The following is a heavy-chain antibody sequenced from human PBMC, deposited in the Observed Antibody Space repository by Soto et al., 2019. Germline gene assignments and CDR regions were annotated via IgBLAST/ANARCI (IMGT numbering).Heavy chain of an antibody. V-gene: IGHV3-23*01. Sequence: GGSLRLSCAASGFTFSSYAMSWVRQAPGKGLAWVSAISGSGGSTYYADSVKGRFTISRDNSKNTLYLQMNSLRAEDTAVYYCAKYLEAMVLFYYYYGMDVWGQGTTVTVSS. J-gene: IGHJ6*02. CDR2: ISGSGGST. D-gene: IGHD5-18*01. CDR3: AKYLEAMVLFYYYYGMDV. CDR1: GFTFSSYA.